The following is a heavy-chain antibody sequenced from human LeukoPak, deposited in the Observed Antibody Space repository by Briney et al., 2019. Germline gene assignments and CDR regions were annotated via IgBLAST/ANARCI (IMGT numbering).Heavy chain of an antibody. CDR2: INPNSGGT. J-gene: IGHJ4*02. Sequence: ASVKVSCKASGSTFTDYYMHWVRQAPGQGLEWMGWINPNSGGTNYAQKFQGRVTMTRDTSISTAYMELSRLRSDDTAVYYCARVYLGVYYYGSSGYSHLDYWGQGTLVTVSS. CDR1: GSTFTDYY. CDR3: ARVYLGVYYYGSSGYSHLDY. D-gene: IGHD3-22*01. V-gene: IGHV1-2*02.